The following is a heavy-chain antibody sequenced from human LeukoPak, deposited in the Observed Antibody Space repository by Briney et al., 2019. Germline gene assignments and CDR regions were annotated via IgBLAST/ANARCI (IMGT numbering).Heavy chain of an antibody. D-gene: IGHD5-18*01. CDR3: AKEGGYSYGSRSPV. Sequence: PGGSLRLSCAASGFTFSSYEMNWVRQAPGKGLEWVSYISSSGSTIYYADSVKGRFTISRDNAKNSLYLQMNSLRAEDTAVYYCAKEGGYSYGSRSPVWGKGTTVTVSS. V-gene: IGHV3-48*03. CDR2: ISSSGSTI. J-gene: IGHJ6*04. CDR1: GFTFSSYE.